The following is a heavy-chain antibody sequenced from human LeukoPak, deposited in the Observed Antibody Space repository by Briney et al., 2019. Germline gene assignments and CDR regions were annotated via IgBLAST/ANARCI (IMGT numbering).Heavy chain of an antibody. CDR1: GGSISSYY. CDR2: IYYSGST. CDR3: ARDLSSTGTYIFDY. D-gene: IGHD1-7*01. V-gene: IGHV4-59*01. Sequence: SETLSLTCTVSGGSISSYYWSWIRQPPGKGLEWIGYIYYSGSTNYNPSLKSRVTISVDTSKNQFSLKLSSVTAADTAVYYCARDLSSTGTYIFDYWGQGTLVTVSS. J-gene: IGHJ4*02.